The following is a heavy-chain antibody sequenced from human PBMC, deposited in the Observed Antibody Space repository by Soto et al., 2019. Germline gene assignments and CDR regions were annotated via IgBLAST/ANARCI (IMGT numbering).Heavy chain of an antibody. J-gene: IGHJ6*03. Sequence: GGSLRLSCAASGFTVSRNYMSWVRQAPGKGLEWVSVIYSGGSTYYADSVKGRFTISRDNSKNALYLQMNSLRAEDTAVYYCAKGADTIFGVLIDYDYYYMDVWGKGTTVTVSS. V-gene: IGHV3-66*01. CDR2: IYSGGST. CDR1: GFTVSRNY. CDR3: AKGADTIFGVLIDYDYYYMDV. D-gene: IGHD3-3*01.